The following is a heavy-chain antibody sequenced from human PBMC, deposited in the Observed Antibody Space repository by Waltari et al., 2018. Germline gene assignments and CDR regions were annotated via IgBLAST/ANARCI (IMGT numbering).Heavy chain of an antibody. D-gene: IGHD2-21*02. CDR3: AREIYGGNSRPFDF. V-gene: IGHV4-59*01. J-gene: IGHJ4*02. Sequence: QVQLHESGPGLVKPSETLSLTCTVSGGSISSYFWHWIRQSPGKGLEWIGYIYYNGNTNYNPSLGSRVTISVDTSKNQFSLNLRSMTAADTAVYYCAREIYGGNSRPFDFWGQGTLATVSS. CDR2: IYYNGNT. CDR1: GGSISSYF.